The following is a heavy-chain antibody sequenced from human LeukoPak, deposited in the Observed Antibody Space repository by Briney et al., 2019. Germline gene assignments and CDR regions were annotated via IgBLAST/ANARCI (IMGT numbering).Heavy chain of an antibody. V-gene: IGHV1-18*04. Sequence: ASVKVSCKASGYTFTSYYMHWVRQAPGQGLEWMGWISAYNGNTNYAQKLQGRVTMTTDTSTSTAYMELRSLRSDDTAVYYCARAYYDPYYYYYMDVWGKGTTVTVSS. J-gene: IGHJ6*03. CDR2: ISAYNGNT. D-gene: IGHD3-3*01. CDR3: ARAYYDPYYYYYMDV. CDR1: GYTFTSYY.